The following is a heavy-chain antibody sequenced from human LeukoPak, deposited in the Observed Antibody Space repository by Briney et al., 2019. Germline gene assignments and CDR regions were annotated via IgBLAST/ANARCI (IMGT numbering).Heavy chain of an antibody. CDR1: GFTFDDYG. CDR2: ISGSGGST. J-gene: IGHJ4*02. CDR3: ARGGSSYNDDSSGFYFDY. V-gene: IGHV3-23*01. Sequence: GGSLRLSCAASGFTFDDYGMSWVRQAPGKGLEWVSAISGSGGSTYYADSVKGRFTISRDNSKNTLYLQINSLRAEDTAVYYCARGGSSYNDDSSGFYFDYWGQGTLVTVSS. D-gene: IGHD3-22*01.